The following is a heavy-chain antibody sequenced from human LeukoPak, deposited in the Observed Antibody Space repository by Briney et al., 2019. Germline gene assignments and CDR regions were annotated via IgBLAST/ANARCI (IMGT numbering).Heavy chain of an antibody. V-gene: IGHV3-30*02. J-gene: IGHJ3*02. CDR3: AKGAYFPVLGPSDI. Sequence: GGSLSLSRVASGFTFSSYCMQWVRRAPGTGQEWVAYIRYDARNKYYADSVKGRFTISRDNSQNTLYLQKNSLRAEDTAVYYCAKGAYFPVLGPSDIWGQGTMVTVSS. CDR2: IRYDARNK. CDR1: GFTFSSYC. D-gene: IGHD2/OR15-2a*01.